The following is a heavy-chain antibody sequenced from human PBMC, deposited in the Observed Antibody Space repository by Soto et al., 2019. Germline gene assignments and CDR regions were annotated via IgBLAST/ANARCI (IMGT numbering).Heavy chain of an antibody. CDR3: ARDRYYDSCDY. D-gene: IGHD3-22*01. CDR1: GGTFSSYA. Sequence: ASVKVSCKASGGTFSSYAISWVRQAPGQGLKWMRGIIPIFGTANYAQKFQGRVTITADESTSTANMELSSVRSEDTAVYYCARDRYYDSCDYWGQGTLVTVSS. J-gene: IGHJ4*02. V-gene: IGHV1-69*13. CDR2: IIPIFGTA.